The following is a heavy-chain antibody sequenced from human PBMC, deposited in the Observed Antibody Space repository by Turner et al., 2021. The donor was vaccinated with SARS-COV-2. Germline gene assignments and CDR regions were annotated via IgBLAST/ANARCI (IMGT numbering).Heavy chain of an antibody. CDR2: IYDIGSP. J-gene: IGHJ4*02. CDR3: ARHRRTVDNPPIGYFGY. CDR1: GGSISSTNYY. V-gene: IGHV4-39*01. D-gene: IGHD1-20*01. Sequence: QLQLQDSGTGLVTPSETLSITCTVSGGSISSTNYYWGWLRQPPGKGLEGTGNIYDIGSPDYSPSLRSRRTISIYSSKNQFSLMLSSVTSADTAVYYCARHRRTVDNPPIGYFGYWGQGTLVTVSS.